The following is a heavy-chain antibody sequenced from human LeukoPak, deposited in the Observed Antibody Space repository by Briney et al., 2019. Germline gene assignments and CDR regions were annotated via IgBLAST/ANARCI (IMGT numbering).Heavy chain of an antibody. J-gene: IGHJ4*02. CDR1: GFTFSSYA. D-gene: IGHD3-22*01. CDR3: AKMAGRYYYDSSGYLEY. V-gene: IGHV3-23*01. Sequence: PGGSLRLSCAASGFTFSSYAMSWVRQAPGKGLEWVSAISGSGGSTYYADSVKGRFTISRDNSKNTLYLQMNSLRAEDTAVYYCAKMAGRYYYDSSGYLEYWGQGTLVTVSS. CDR2: ISGSGGST.